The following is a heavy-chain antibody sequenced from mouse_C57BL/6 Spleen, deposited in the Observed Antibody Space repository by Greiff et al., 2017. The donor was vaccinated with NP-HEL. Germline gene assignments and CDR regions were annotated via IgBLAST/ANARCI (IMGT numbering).Heavy chain of an antibody. CDR2: IYPGDGDT. V-gene: IGHV1-82*01. CDR3: ARWADYYGSSPWFAY. J-gene: IGHJ3*01. Sequence: VQLVESGPELVKPGASVKISCKASGYAFSSSWMNWVKQRPGKGLEWIGRIYPGDGDTNYNGKFKGKATLTADKSSSTAYMQLSSLTSEDSAVYFCARWADYYGSSPWFAYWGQGTLVTVSA. D-gene: IGHD1-1*01. CDR1: GYAFSSSW.